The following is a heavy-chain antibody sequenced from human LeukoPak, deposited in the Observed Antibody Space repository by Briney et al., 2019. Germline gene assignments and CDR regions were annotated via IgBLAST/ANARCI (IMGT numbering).Heavy chain of an antibody. CDR3: TTLESYDSSGYYLDY. J-gene: IGHJ4*02. D-gene: IGHD3-22*01. Sequence: GGSLRLSCAASGVTVSNAWMSWVRQAPGKGLEWVGRIKSKTDGGTTDYAAPVKGRFTISRDDSENALHLQMNSLKTEDTAVYYCTTLESYDSSGYYLDYWGQGTLVTASS. CDR2: IKSKTDGGTT. V-gene: IGHV3-15*01. CDR1: GVTVSNAW.